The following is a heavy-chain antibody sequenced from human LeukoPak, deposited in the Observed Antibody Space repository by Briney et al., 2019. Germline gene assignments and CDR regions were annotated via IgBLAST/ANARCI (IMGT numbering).Heavy chain of an antibody. D-gene: IGHD2-2*01. Sequence: GGSLRLSCAASGFTFSNSAVSRVRQAPGKGLEWVSSITNSGDGTYYADSVKGRFTISRDNAKNSLYLQMNSLRAEDTAVYYCARDRRGGYCSSTSCYYSDGMDVWGQGTTVTVSS. V-gene: IGHV3-23*01. CDR3: ARDRRGGYCSSTSCYYSDGMDV. CDR2: ITNSGDGT. CDR1: GFTFSNSA. J-gene: IGHJ6*02.